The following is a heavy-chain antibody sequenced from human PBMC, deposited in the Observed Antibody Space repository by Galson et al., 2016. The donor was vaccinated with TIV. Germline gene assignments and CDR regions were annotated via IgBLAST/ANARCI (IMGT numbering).Heavy chain of an antibody. CDR2: ISGSGGTT. CDR1: GLTFSTKS. D-gene: IGHD3-16*02. Sequence: SLRLSCAASGLTFSTKSMSWVRQAPGKGLEWVSAISGSGGTTYYADSVKGRFTISRDNSNNTLYLQMNSLRAEDRAVYYCAKGPGSYPYHYYGVDVWGQGTTVTV. CDR3: AKGPGSYPYHYYGVDV. V-gene: IGHV3-23*01. J-gene: IGHJ6*02.